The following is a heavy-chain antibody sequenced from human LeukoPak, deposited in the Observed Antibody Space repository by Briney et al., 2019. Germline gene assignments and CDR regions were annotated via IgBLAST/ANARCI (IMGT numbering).Heavy chain of an antibody. Sequence: PGGSLRLSCAASGFTFSSYAMHWVRQAPGKGLEWVAVISYDGSNKYHADSVKGRFTISRDNSKNTLYLQMNSLRAEDTAVYYCARDTTWIAAAREFDYWGQGTLVTVSS. D-gene: IGHD6-13*01. CDR3: ARDTTWIAAAREFDY. CDR2: ISYDGSNK. CDR1: GFTFSSYA. V-gene: IGHV3-30-3*01. J-gene: IGHJ4*02.